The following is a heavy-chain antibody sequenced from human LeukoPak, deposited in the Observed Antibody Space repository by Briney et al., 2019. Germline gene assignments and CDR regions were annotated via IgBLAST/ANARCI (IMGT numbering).Heavy chain of an antibody. CDR3: ARDVGIAVAGTEDYYYYGMDV. Sequence: SETLSLTCTVSGGSISSYYWSWIRQPPGKGLEWIGYIYYSGSTNYNPSLKGRVTISVDTSKNQFSLKLSSVTAADTAVYYCARDVGIAVAGTEDYYYYGMDVWGQGTTVTVSS. J-gene: IGHJ6*02. V-gene: IGHV4-59*01. D-gene: IGHD6-19*01. CDR1: GGSISSYY. CDR2: IYYSGST.